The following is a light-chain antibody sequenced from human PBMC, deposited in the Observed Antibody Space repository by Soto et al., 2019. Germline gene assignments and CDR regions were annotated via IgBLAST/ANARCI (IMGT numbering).Light chain of an antibody. Sequence: EIVLTHSPGTLSLSPGERATLSCRASQSLSSSYLAWYQQKPGQAPRLLIYGASSRATGIPDRFSGSGSGSEFTLTIDTLQSEDFAVYYCQQYHNWLPITFGQGTRLEIK. CDR1: QSLSSSY. V-gene: IGKV3-20*01. CDR2: GAS. J-gene: IGKJ5*01. CDR3: QQYHNWLPIT.